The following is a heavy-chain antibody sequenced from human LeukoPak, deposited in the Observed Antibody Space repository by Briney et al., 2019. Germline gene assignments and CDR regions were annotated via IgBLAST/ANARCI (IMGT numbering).Heavy chain of an antibody. CDR3: ARDLSGNSYGLGY. D-gene: IGHD5-18*01. V-gene: IGHV3-74*03. CDR2: SKTDGSSA. CDR1: GFTLRSYW. J-gene: IGHJ4*02. Sequence: GGSLRLSCAASGFTLRSYWMHWVRQAPGKGLLWVALSKTDGSSATYADSVKGRITISRDNAKNTVYPQMNSLRAEDTAVYYCARDLSGNSYGLGYWGQGTLVTVSS.